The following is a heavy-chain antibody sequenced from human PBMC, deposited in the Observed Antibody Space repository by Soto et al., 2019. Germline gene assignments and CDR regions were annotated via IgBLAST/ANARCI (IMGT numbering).Heavy chain of an antibody. CDR3: ASCDSSGYPLFYFDY. V-gene: IGHV4-31*03. J-gene: IGHJ4*02. Sequence: SETLSLTCTVSGGSISSGGYYWSWIRQHPGKGLEWIGYIYYSGSTYYNPSLKSRVTISVDTSKNQFSLKLSSVTAADTAVYYCASCDSSGYPLFYFDYWGQGTLVTVSS. D-gene: IGHD3-22*01. CDR1: GGSISSGGYY. CDR2: IYYSGST.